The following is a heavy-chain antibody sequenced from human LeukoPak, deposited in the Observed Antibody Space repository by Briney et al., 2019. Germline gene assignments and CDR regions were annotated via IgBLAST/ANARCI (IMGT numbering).Heavy chain of an antibody. CDR1: GGSISSGSYY. Sequence: SETLSLTCTVPGGSISSGSYYWSWIRQPAGKGLEWIGRIYTSGSTNYNPSLKSRVTISVDTSKNQLSLKLGSVTAADTAVYYCARGDYYDSSGYYYGHAFDIWGQGTMVTVSS. V-gene: IGHV4-61*02. J-gene: IGHJ3*02. CDR2: IYTSGST. D-gene: IGHD3-22*01. CDR3: ARGDYYDSSGYYYGHAFDI.